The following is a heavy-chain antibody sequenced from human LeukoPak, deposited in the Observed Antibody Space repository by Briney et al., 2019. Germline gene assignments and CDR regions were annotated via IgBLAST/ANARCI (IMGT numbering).Heavy chain of an antibody. J-gene: IGHJ4*02. CDR2: IRSKAYGGTT. CDR3: TRDRGSVQGYFDY. D-gene: IGHD1-26*01. V-gene: IGHV3-49*04. CDR1: GFTFGDYA. Sequence: PGRSLRLSCTASGFTFGDYAMSWVRQAPGKGLEWVGFIRSKAYGGTTEYAASVKGRFTISRDDSKSIAYLQMNSLKTEDTAVYYCTRDRGSVQGYFDYWGQGTLATVSS.